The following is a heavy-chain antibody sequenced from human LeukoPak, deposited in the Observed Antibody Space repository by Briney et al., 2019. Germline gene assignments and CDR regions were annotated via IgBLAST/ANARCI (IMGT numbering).Heavy chain of an antibody. CDR3: ARHSYNYYGLDV. CDR1: GGSISSYY. CDR2: IYYSGTT. Sequence: KASETLSLTCTVSGGSISSYYWSWIRQPPGKGLEWIGYIYYSGTTNYNPSLKSRVTMSVDTSNNHLSLRLTSVTAADTALYYCARHSYNYYGLDVWGQGPRSPSP. V-gene: IGHV4-59*08. J-gene: IGHJ6*02.